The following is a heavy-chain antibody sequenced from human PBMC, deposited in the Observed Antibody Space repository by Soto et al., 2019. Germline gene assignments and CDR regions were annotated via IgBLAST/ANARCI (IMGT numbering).Heavy chain of an antibody. J-gene: IGHJ4*02. CDR3: AKGTFYGNHLFDF. CDR1: EFTFSSYA. Sequence: HPGGSLRLSCAASEFTFSSYAMSWVRQAPGKGLEWVSGISASGDNTYSADSVKGRFTISRDNSKNTLYLQMNSLRAEDTAVYYCAKGTFYGNHLFDFWGQGTLVTVSS. V-gene: IGHV3-23*01. CDR2: ISASGDNT. D-gene: IGHD4-17*01.